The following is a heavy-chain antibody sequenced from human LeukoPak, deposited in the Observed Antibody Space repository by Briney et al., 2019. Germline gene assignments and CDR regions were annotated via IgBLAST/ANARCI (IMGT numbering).Heavy chain of an antibody. CDR1: GYTFTGYY. J-gene: IGHJ4*02. CDR2: IIPIFGTA. D-gene: IGHD5-24*01. CDR3: ASMGWLQIRQPFDY. V-gene: IGHV1-69*06. Sequence: SVKVSCKASGYTFTGYYMHWVRQAPGQGLEWMGGIIPIFGTANYAQKFQGRVTITADKSTSTAYMELSSLRSEDTAVYYCASMGWLQIRQPFDYWGQGTLVTVSS.